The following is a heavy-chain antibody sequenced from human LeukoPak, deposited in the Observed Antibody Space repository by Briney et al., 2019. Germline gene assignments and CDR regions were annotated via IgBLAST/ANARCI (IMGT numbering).Heavy chain of an antibody. CDR1: GDSVSSNSVA. J-gene: IGHJ4*02. Sequence: SQTLSLTCAISGDSVSSNSVAWHWIRQSPSRGLEWLGRTYYRSKWFNDYALSVKGRITINPDTSTNQFSLQLTSVTPEDTAVYYCVRGYNYAADHWGQGTLVTVSS. V-gene: IGHV6-1*01. D-gene: IGHD5-18*01. CDR2: TYYRSKWFN. CDR3: VRGYNYAADH.